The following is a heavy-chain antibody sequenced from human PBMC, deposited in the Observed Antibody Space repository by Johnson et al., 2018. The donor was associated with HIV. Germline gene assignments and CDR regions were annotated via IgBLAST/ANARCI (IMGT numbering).Heavy chain of an antibody. D-gene: IGHD6-6*01. J-gene: IGHJ3*02. Sequence: VQLVESGGGVVRPGGSLRLSCAVSGFSFIDYAMIWVRQAPGTGLEWVSFISGGEDDTYYADSVKGRFTISRDNSKTTLYLQMNSLRAEDTALYYCAKGGIATRFFDIWGQGTLVTVSS. CDR3: AKGGIATRFFDI. V-gene: IGHV3-23*04. CDR2: ISGGEDDT. CDR1: GFSFIDYA.